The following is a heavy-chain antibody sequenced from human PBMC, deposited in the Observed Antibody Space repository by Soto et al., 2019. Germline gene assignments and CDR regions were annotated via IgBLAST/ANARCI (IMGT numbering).Heavy chain of an antibody. CDR3: ARVVLDCSSTSCYIYYYYYYMDV. Sequence: GASVKVSCKASGYTFTSYDINWVRQATGQGLERIGWMNPNSGNTGYAQKFQGRVTMTRNTSISTAYMELSSLRSEDTAVYYCARVVLDCSSTSCYIYYYYYYMDVWGKGTTVTVSS. CDR2: MNPNSGNT. V-gene: IGHV1-8*01. CDR1: GYTFTSYD. J-gene: IGHJ6*03. D-gene: IGHD2-2*02.